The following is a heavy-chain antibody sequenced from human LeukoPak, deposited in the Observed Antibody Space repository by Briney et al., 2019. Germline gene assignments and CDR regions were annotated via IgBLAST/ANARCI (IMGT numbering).Heavy chain of an antibody. CDR2: ISGSGGST. J-gene: IGHJ6*02. V-gene: IGHV3-23*01. CDR3: AKSGDSSGSLGYYYGTDV. Sequence: GGSLRLSCAASGFTFSSYAMSWVRQAPGKGLEWVSAISGSGGSTYYADSVKGRFTISRDNSKNTLYLQMNSLRAEDTAVYYCAKSGDSSGSLGYYYGTDVWGQGTTVTVSS. D-gene: IGHD3-22*01. CDR1: GFTFSSYA.